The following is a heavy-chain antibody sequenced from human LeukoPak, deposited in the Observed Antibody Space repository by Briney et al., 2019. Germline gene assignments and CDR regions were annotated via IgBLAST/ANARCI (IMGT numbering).Heavy chain of an antibody. CDR3: ARYIEWFNFDY. D-gene: IGHD3-9*01. CDR1: GYSISSGYY. CDR2: IYHSGST. Sequence: SGTLSLTCTVSGYSISSGYYWGWIRQPPGKGLEWIGSIYHSGSTYYNPSLKSRVTISVDTSKNQFSLKLSSVTAADTAVYYCARYIEWFNFDYWGQGTLVTVSS. V-gene: IGHV4-38-2*02. J-gene: IGHJ4*02.